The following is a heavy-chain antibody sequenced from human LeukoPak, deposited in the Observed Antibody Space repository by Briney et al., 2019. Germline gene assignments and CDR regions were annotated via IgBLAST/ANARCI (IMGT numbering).Heavy chain of an antibody. Sequence: PGGSLRLSCAASGFTFDDYGMNWVRQAPGKGLEWVSGINWNGGSTGYADFVKGRFTISRDNAKNSLYLQMNSLRAEDTALYHCARERNYYDSSDYSYYFDYWGQGTLVTVSS. J-gene: IGHJ4*02. CDR1: GFTFDDYG. D-gene: IGHD3-22*01. CDR3: ARERNYYDSSDYSYYFDY. CDR2: INWNGGST. V-gene: IGHV3-20*01.